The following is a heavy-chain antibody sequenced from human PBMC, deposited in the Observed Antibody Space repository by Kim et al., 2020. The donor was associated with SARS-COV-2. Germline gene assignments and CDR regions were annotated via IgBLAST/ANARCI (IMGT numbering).Heavy chain of an antibody. CDR2: IFYSGST. D-gene: IGHD2-2*01. J-gene: IGHJ6*02. V-gene: IGHV4-31*03. Sequence: SETLSLTCTVSGGSISSGDYYWSWIRQHPGKGLEWIGYIFYSGSTYYNPSLRSRVTILIDTSKNQFSLNLSSVTAADTAVYYCARASYSYCSGSSCPYYGMDVWGQGTTVTVSS. CDR1: GGSISSGDYY. CDR3: ARASYSYCSGSSCPYYGMDV.